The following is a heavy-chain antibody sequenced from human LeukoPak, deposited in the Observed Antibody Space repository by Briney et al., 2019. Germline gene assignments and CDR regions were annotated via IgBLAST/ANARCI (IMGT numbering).Heavy chain of an antibody. CDR3: ARVRKNHYFDY. Sequence: PGGSLRLSCAASEFTFSSYEMNWVRQAPGKGLEWVSYISGSGSSIYYADSVKGRFTISRDNAKNSLYLQMNSLRAEDTALYYCARVRKNHYFDYWGQGTLVTVSS. D-gene: IGHD1-14*01. CDR2: ISGSGSSI. J-gene: IGHJ4*02. CDR1: EFTFSSYE. V-gene: IGHV3-48*03.